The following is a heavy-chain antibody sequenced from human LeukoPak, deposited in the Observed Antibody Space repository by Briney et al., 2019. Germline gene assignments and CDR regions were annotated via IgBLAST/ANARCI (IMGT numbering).Heavy chain of an antibody. CDR2: ISAYNGNT. V-gene: IGHV1-18*01. J-gene: IGHJ4*02. CDR1: GYTFTSYG. D-gene: IGHD1-26*01. Sequence: GASVKVSCKASGYTFTSYGISWVRQAPGQGLEWMGWISAYNGNTNYAQKLQGRVTMTTDTSTSTAYMELRSLRSDDTAVYYCASGGRYSGSYSVVDYWGQGTLVTVSS. CDR3: ASGGRYSGSYSVVDY.